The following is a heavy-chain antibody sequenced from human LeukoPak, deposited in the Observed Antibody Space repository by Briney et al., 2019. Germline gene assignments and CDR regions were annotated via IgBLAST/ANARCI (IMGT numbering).Heavy chain of an antibody. J-gene: IGHJ4*02. CDR3: ARTGIQLWLII. D-gene: IGHD5-18*01. Sequence: SETLSLTCTVSGGSISSGSYYWSWIRQPAGKGLEWIGRIYTTGSTNYNPSLKSRITMSVDTSKNQFSLKLSSVTAADTAVYYCARTGIQLWLIIWGQGTLVTVSS. CDR2: IYTTGST. CDR1: GGSISSGSYY. V-gene: IGHV4-61*02.